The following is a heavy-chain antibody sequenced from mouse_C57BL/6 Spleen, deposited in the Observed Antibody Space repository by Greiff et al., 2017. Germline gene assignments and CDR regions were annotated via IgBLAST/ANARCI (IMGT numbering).Heavy chain of an antibody. V-gene: IGHV1-18*01. J-gene: IGHJ3*01. CDR2: INPNNGGT. CDR3: ARGHYDYDEGFAY. CDR1: GYTFTDYN. Sequence: VQLKQSGPELVKPGASVTIPCKASGYTFTDYNMDWVKQSHGKSLEWIGDINPNNGGTIYNQKFKGKATLTVDKSSSTASMELRSLTSEDTAVYYCARGHYDYDEGFAYWGQGTLVTVSA. D-gene: IGHD2-4*01.